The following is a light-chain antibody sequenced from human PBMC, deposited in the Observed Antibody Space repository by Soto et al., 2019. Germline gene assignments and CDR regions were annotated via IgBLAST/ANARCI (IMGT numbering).Light chain of an antibody. Sequence: EIVMTQSPATLSVSPGERATLSCRASQSVSSNLAWYQQKPGQAPRLLIYGASIRPTGIPARFSGSGSGTEFTLTISSLQSEDFAVYYCQQYNKWPRAFGQGTKVEVK. CDR1: QSVSSN. CDR2: GAS. J-gene: IGKJ1*01. V-gene: IGKV3D-15*01. CDR3: QQYNKWPRA.